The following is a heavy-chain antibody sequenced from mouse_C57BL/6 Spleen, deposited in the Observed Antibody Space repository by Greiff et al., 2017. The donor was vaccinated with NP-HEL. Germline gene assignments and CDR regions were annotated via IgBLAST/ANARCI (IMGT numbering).Heavy chain of an antibody. J-gene: IGHJ3*01. D-gene: IGHD2-3*01. CDR2: IHPNSGSN. CDR3: ARQDDGYPAWFAY. Sequence: QVQLQQSGAELVKPGASVKLSCKASGYTFTSYWMHWVKQRPGQGLEWIGMIHPNSGSNNYNEKFKSKATLTVDKSSSTAYMQLSSRTSEDAAVYYCARQDDGYPAWFAYWGQGTLVTVSA. CDR1: GYTFTSYW. V-gene: IGHV1-64*01.